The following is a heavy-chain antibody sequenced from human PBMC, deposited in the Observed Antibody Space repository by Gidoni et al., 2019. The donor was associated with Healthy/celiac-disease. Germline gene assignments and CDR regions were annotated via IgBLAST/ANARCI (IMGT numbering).Heavy chain of an antibody. J-gene: IGHJ3*02. CDR2: ISWNSGSI. Sequence: EVQLVESGGGLVQPGRSLRLSCAASGFTFDDYAMHWVRQAPGKGLEWVSGISWNSGSIGDADSVKGRFTISRDNAKNSLYLQMNSLRAEDTALYYCAKVLAGRHLRDAFDIWGQGTMVTVSS. D-gene: IGHD6-19*01. V-gene: IGHV3-9*01. CDR3: AKVLAGRHLRDAFDI. CDR1: GFTFDDYA.